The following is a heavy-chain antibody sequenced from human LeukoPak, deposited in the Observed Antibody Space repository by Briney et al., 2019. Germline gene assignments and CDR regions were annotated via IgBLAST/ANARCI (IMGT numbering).Heavy chain of an antibody. V-gene: IGHV4-39*01. CDR1: GGSISSSSYY. CDR2: IYYSGST. Sequence: PSETLSPTCTVSGGSISSSSYYWGWIRQPPGKGLEWIGSIYYSGSTYYNPSLKSRVTISVDTSKNQFSLKLSSVTAADTAVYYCARLGRDGTTVTTFDYWGQGTLVTVSS. CDR3: ARLGRDGTTVTTFDY. J-gene: IGHJ4*02. D-gene: IGHD4-17*01.